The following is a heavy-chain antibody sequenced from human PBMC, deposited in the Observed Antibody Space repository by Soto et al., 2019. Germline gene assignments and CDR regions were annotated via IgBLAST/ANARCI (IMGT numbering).Heavy chain of an antibody. V-gene: IGHV4-30-2*01. D-gene: IGHD3-9*01. J-gene: IGHJ4*02. CDR3: ARTNCDILPGYYHLDC. Sequence: SETLSLTCAVSGGSISSGGYSWSWIRQPPGKGLEWIGYIYHSGSTSYNPSLKRRVTISVDRAKNQCSLKLSSVTAADTAVYYCARTNCDILPGYYHLDCSGPGTLVTVSS. CDR1: GGSISSGGYS. CDR2: IYHSGST.